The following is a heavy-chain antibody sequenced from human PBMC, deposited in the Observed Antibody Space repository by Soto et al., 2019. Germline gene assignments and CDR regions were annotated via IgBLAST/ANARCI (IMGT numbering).Heavy chain of an antibody. CDR3: ARLGHYYDSVIAY. J-gene: IGHJ4*02. V-gene: IGHV5-51*03. D-gene: IGHD3-22*01. Sequence: EVQLVQSGAEVKKPGESLKISCKGSGYSFTSYWIGWVRQMPGKGLEWMGTIYPGDSDTRYSPSFQGQVTSSADKSIRTAYLQWSSLKASDPAMYYCARLGHYYDSVIAYWRQGTLVTVSS. CDR1: GYSFTSYW. CDR2: IYPGDSDT.